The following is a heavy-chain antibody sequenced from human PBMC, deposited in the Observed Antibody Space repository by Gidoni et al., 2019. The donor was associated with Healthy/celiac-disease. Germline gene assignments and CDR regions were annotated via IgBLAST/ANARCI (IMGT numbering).Heavy chain of an antibody. CDR2: IWYDGSNK. D-gene: IGHD3-22*01. CDR3: ARAEEITMIVPYGMDV. J-gene: IGHJ6*02. CDR1: GFPFSSYG. Sequence: QVQLVESGGGVVQPGRSLRLSCAASGFPFSSYGMHWVRQAPGKGLEWVAVIWYDGSNKYYADSVKGRFTISRDNSKNTLYLQMNSLRAEDTVVYYCARAEEITMIVPYGMDVWGQGTTVTVSS. V-gene: IGHV3-33*01.